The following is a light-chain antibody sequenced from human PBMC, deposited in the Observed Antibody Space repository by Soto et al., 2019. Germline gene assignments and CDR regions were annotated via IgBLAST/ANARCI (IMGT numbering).Light chain of an antibody. CDR3: QQYSSVTRT. CDR2: DAS. J-gene: IGKJ3*01. CDR1: QTIGSW. V-gene: IGKV1-5*01. Sequence: DIQMTQSPSTLSASVGDRVTITCRASQTIGSWLAWYQQKPGRAPELLIYDASTLEGGVPSRLSGSGSGTEFSLTLTQLQPDDLATFYCQQYSSVTRTFGQRTKVEIK.